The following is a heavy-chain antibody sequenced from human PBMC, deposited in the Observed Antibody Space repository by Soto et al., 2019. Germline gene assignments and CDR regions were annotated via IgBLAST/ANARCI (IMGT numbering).Heavy chain of an antibody. D-gene: IGHD3-10*01. Sequence: QVQLHESGPGLVKPSETLSLTCSVSSGSLSSYFCGSVRQPPGKGPEWIGYIDYSGSTNYNPSLGGGRTRSGDVSKDRCVGKCGCVAAADTAMCYWAGDEAVDAAMARGLDVWGQGTTVTVSS. CDR3: AGDEAVDAAMARGLDV. J-gene: IGHJ6*02. CDR1: SGSLSSYF. V-gene: IGHV4-59*08. CDR2: IDYSGST.